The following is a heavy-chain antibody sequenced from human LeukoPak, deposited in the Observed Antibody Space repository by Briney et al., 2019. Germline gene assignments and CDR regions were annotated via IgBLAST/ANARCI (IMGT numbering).Heavy chain of an antibody. Sequence: SETLSLTCAVYDGSFSGYYWSWIRQPPGKGLEWIGEVNHSGSTNYNPSLKSRVTISVDTSKNQFSLKLSSVTAADTAVYYCARDFPIVVVPAARDAFDIWGQGTMVTVSS. D-gene: IGHD2-2*01. CDR1: DGSFSGYY. CDR3: ARDFPIVVVPAARDAFDI. CDR2: VNHSGST. V-gene: IGHV4-34*01. J-gene: IGHJ3*02.